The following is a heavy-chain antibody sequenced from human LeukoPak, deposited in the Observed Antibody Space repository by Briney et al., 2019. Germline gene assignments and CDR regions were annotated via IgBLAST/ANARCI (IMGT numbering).Heavy chain of an antibody. CDR3: ARVETERSRFFAFDI. D-gene: IGHD1-1*01. CDR1: GFTFSSYA. CDR2: ISSNGGST. J-gene: IGHJ3*02. Sequence: GGSLRLSCAASGFTFSSYAMHWVRQAPGKGLEYVSAISSNGGSTYYANSVKGRFTISRDNSKNTLYLQMGSLRAEDMAVYHCARVETERSRFFAFDIWGQGTMVTVSS. V-gene: IGHV3-64*01.